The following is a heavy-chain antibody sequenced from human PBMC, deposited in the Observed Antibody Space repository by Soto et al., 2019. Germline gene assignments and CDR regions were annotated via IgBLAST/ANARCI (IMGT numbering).Heavy chain of an antibody. V-gene: IGHV4-39*01. Sequence: SETLSLTCTVSGGSISSSSYYWGWIRQPPGKGLEWIGSIYYSGSTYYNPSLKSRVTISVDTSKNQFSLKLSSVTAADTAVYYCARQGSITMVRGVTTSDYWGQGTLVTVSS. D-gene: IGHD3-10*01. CDR1: GGSISSSSYY. CDR3: ARQGSITMVRGVTTSDY. J-gene: IGHJ4*02. CDR2: IYYSGST.